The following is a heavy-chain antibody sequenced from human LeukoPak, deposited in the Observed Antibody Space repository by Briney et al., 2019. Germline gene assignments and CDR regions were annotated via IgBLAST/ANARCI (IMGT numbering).Heavy chain of an antibody. Sequence: PGGSLRLSCAASGFTFSSYSMNWVRQAPGKGLEWVSYISSSSSTIYYADSVKGRFTISRDNAKNSLYLQMNSLRAEDTAVYYCVKGGGGLLLLPFDYWGQGTLVTVSS. CDR3: VKGGGGLLLLPFDY. CDR2: ISSSSSTI. CDR1: GFTFSSYS. D-gene: IGHD3-22*01. J-gene: IGHJ4*02. V-gene: IGHV3-48*01.